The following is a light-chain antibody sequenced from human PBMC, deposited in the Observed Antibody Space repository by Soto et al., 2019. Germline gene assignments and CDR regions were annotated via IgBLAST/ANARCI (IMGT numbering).Light chain of an antibody. CDR1: QTISSW. V-gene: IGKV1-5*03. J-gene: IGKJ1*01. CDR3: QQYHSYWT. Sequence: DIQMTQSPSTLCGSVGDRVTITCRASQTISSWLAWYQQKPGKAPKLLIYKASTLKSGVPSRFSGSGSGTEFTLTISSLQPDDSATYYCQQYHSYWTFGQGTKV. CDR2: KAS.